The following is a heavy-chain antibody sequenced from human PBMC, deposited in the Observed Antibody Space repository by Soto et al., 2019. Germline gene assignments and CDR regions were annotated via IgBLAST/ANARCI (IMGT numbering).Heavy chain of an antibody. CDR3: ARGQGYYLFDY. J-gene: IGHJ4*02. CDR1: GYSFTNYW. CDR2: IDPSDSET. D-gene: IGHD3-22*01. V-gene: IGHV5-10-1*01. Sequence: GESLKISCKGSGYSFTNYWITWVRQMPGKGLEWMGRIDPSDSETNYSPSLQGHVIISADKSISTAYLQWSSLKASDTAMYYCARGQGYYLFDYWGQGTLVTSPQ.